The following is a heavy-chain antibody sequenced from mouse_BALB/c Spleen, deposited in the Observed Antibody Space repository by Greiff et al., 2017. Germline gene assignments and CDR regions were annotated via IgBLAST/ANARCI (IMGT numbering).Heavy chain of an antibody. V-gene: IGHV7-3*02. J-gene: IGHJ4*01. CDR3: ARDGWLSRAMDY. CDR1: GFTFTDYY. D-gene: IGHD1-1*02. Sequence: EVKLMESGGGLVQPGGSLRLSCATSGFTFTDYYMSWVRQPPGKALEWLGFIRNKANGYTTEYSASVKGRFTISRDNSQSILYLQMNTLRAEDSATYYCARDGWLSRAMDYWGQGTSVTVSS. CDR2: IRNKANGYTT.